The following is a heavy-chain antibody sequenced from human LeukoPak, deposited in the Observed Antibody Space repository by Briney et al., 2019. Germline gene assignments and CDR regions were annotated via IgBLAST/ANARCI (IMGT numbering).Heavy chain of an antibody. V-gene: IGHV3-30-3*01. Sequence: GGSLRLSCAASGFTFNNYAMHWVRQAPGKGLEWMAVISYDGSNKYYADSVKGRFTISRDNSKNTLYLQMNSLRTEDTAVYYCARCKASSSWYDGFDYWGQGTLVTVSS. J-gene: IGHJ4*02. CDR1: GFTFNNYA. D-gene: IGHD6-13*01. CDR2: ISYDGSNK. CDR3: ARCKASSSWYDGFDY.